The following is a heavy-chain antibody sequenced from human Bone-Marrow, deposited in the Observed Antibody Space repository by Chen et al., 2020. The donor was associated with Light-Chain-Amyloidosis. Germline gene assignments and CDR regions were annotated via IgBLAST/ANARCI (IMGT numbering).Heavy chain of an antibody. V-gene: IGHV3-11*01. J-gene: IGHJ4*02. CDR2: ISSSGNTI. CDR3: ARDRVDYSKYGGRFDN. CDR1: GFSFSDFY. D-gene: IGHD4-4*01. Sequence: QVQLVESGGGLVKPGGSLRLSCAASGFSFSDFYMSWIRQAPGKGLEWLSYISSSGNTIDYADSVKCRFTISRDNAKKSLYLQMNSLRAEDTAVYYCARDRVDYSKYGGRFDNWGQGTLVTVSS.